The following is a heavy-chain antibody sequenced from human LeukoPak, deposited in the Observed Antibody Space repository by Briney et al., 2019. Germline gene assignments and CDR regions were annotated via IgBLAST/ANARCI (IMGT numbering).Heavy chain of an antibody. J-gene: IGHJ4*02. CDR3: ARVRQGGDSRYFDY. CDR2: ISRLGDII. CDR1: GFTLTDYF. V-gene: IGHV3-11*01. D-gene: IGHD2-21*02. Sequence: PGGSLRLSCAASGFTLTDYFMGWISHAPGKGLEWVSHISRLGDIIGYAESVKGRFTISRDNAKNSLYLQMNSLRAEDTAVYFCARVRQGGDSRYFDYWGQGALVTVSS.